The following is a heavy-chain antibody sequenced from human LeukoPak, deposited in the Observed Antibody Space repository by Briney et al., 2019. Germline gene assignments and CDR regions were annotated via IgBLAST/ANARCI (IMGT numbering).Heavy chain of an antibody. J-gene: IGHJ4*02. CDR3: ARAWYYDILTGSAGIFDY. CDR2: ISTSSSDI. V-gene: IGHV3-21*04. Sequence: PGGSLRLSCAASGFTFSSYSMNWVRQAPGKGPEWVSTISTSSSDIYCADSVRGRFTISRDNAKNSLYLQMNSLRAEDTAVYYCARAWYYDILTGSAGIFDYWGQGTLVTVSS. CDR1: GFTFSSYS. D-gene: IGHD3-9*01.